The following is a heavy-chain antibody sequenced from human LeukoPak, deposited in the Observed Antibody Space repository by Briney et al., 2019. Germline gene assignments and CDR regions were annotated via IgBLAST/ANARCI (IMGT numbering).Heavy chain of an antibody. CDR2: ISSSGNTI. CDR1: GFTLSTYS. Sequence: GGSLRLSCAASGFTLSTYSMNWVSQAPGKGLEWVSYISSSGNTIYYADSVKGRFTISRDNAKNSLFLQMNSLRAEDTAVYYCARRRDFDYWGQGTLVAVSS. CDR3: ARRRDFDY. J-gene: IGHJ4*02. V-gene: IGHV3-48*04. D-gene: IGHD6-6*01.